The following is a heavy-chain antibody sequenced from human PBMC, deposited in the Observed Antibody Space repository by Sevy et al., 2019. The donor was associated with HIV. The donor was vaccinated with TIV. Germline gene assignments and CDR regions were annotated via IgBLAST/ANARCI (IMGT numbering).Heavy chain of an antibody. D-gene: IGHD5-12*01. V-gene: IGHV3-23*01. Sequence: GGSLRLSCAASGFIFSNFAMSWVRQAPGKGLEWVSGISVNGGSTYYADSVTGRFTISRDNSKNTLYLQMNSLRAEDTAVYYCAKGPYSGYDSNYFASWGQGTLVTVSS. CDR1: GFIFSNFA. CDR3: AKGPYSGYDSNYFAS. J-gene: IGHJ4*02. CDR2: ISVNGGST.